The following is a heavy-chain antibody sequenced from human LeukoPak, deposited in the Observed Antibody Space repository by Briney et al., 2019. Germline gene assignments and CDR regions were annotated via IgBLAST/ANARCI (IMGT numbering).Heavy chain of an antibody. CDR1: GFTFSSYA. V-gene: IGHV3-64*01. CDR3: ARGPDVVLVSHWSFFDY. Sequence: GGSLRLSCAASGFTFSSYAMHWVRQVPGKGLEYVSAISSSGGSTYYANSVKGRFTISRDNSKNTLYLQMGSLRTEDMAIYYCARGPDVVLVSHWSFFDYWGQGTLVTVS. D-gene: IGHD2-8*02. J-gene: IGHJ4*02. CDR2: ISSSGGST.